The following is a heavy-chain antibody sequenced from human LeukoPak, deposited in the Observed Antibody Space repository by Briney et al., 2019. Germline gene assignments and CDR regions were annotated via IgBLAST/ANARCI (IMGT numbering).Heavy chain of an antibody. Sequence: PRASVKVSCKASGGTFSSYAISWVRQAPGQGLEWMGGIIPIFGTANYAQKFQGRVTITADESTSTAYMELSSLRSEDTAVYYCARGPGQQPYTFDYWGQGTLVTVSS. CDR1: GGTFSSYA. V-gene: IGHV1-69*01. D-gene: IGHD6-13*01. CDR2: IIPIFGTA. CDR3: ARGPGQQPYTFDY. J-gene: IGHJ4*02.